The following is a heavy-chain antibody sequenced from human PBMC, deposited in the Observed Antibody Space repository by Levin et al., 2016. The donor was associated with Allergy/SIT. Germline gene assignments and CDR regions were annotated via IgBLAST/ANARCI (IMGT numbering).Heavy chain of an antibody. J-gene: IGHJ4*02. D-gene: IGHD2-15*01. CDR3: ASMGRGFCSGDNCYNFDY. CDR1: GGTFSSYG. Sequence: SVKVSCKATGGTFSSYGISWVRQAPGQGLEWMGRIIPILGKANHAQKFQGRITITADESMRTTYMDLSDLRSADTAMYYCASMGRGFCSGDNCYNFDYWGQGTLVTVSS. CDR2: IIPILGKA. V-gene: IGHV1-69*11.